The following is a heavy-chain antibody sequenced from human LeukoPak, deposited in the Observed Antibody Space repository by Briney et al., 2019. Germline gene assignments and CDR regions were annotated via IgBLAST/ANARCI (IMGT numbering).Heavy chain of an antibody. J-gene: IGHJ3*02. CDR1: GGSISSYY. V-gene: IGHV4-59*01. CDR3: ARSILSTYYYDSSGYIDAFDI. CDR2: IYYSGST. Sequence: TSETLSLTCTVSGGSISSYYWSWIRQPPGKGLEWIGYIYYSGSTNYNPSLKSRVTISVDTSKNQFSLKLSSVTAADTAVYYCARSILSTYYYDSSGYIDAFDIWGRGTMVTVSS. D-gene: IGHD3-22*01.